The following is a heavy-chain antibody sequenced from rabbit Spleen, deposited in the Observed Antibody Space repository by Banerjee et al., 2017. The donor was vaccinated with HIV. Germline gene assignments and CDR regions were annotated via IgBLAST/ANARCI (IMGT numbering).Heavy chain of an antibody. CDR1: GFDFSTYG. CDR3: ARHAAGVGSNL. V-gene: IGHV1S45*01. Sequence: QEQLVASGGGLVQPGGSLKLSCKASGFDFSTYGVSWVRQAPGKGLEWIGYIYTGVGNTYYASWAKGRFIISKTSSTTVTLQMTSLTVADTATYFWARHAAGVGSNLWGPGTLVTVS. J-gene: IGHJ4*01. CDR2: IYTGVGNT. D-gene: IGHD4-2*01.